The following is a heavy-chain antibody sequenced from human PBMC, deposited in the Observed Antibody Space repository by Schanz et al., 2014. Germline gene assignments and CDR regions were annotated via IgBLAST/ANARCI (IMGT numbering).Heavy chain of an antibody. CDR2: ISYDGNTK. Sequence: HVQLVESGGGVVQPGGSLRLSCAASGFTFSAFGMHWVRQAPGKGLEWVTVISYDGNTKYYADSVKGRFTISRDNSKNTLYLQMNSLRAEDTAVYYCVRDTDYHFDYWGQGTLVTVSS. J-gene: IGHJ4*02. V-gene: IGHV3-33*05. CDR1: GFTFSAFG. CDR3: VRDTDYHFDY. D-gene: IGHD4-17*01.